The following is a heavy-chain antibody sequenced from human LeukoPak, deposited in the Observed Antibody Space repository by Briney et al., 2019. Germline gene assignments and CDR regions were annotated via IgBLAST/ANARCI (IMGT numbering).Heavy chain of an antibody. D-gene: IGHD3-16*01. CDR2: IYPGDSDT. J-gene: IGHJ5*02. CDR1: GYSFTIYW. Sequence: GGSLKISCKGSGYSFTIYWIGWVRQMPGKGLEWMGIIYPGDSDTRYSPSFQGQVTISADKSISTAYLQWSSLKASDSAMYYCAIFDFLFGEIDNWFDPWGQGTQVTVSS. CDR3: AIFDFLFGEIDNWFDP. V-gene: IGHV5-51*01.